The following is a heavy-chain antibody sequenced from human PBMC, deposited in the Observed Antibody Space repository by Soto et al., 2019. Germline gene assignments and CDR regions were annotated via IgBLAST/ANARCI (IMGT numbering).Heavy chain of an antibody. CDR3: ARDIDCYSNSSGFDN. Sequence: QVQLVESGGGVVQPGRSLRLSCAASGFTFSSYGMHWVRQAPGKGLEWVAVIWYDGSKKHYADPVKGRFTISRDNSKNTLSLQMNSLRAEDTAIYYWARDIDCYSNSSGFDNWGQGTLVTVSS. V-gene: IGHV3-33*01. J-gene: IGHJ4*02. CDR2: IWYDGSKK. D-gene: IGHD2-21*02. CDR1: GFTFSSYG.